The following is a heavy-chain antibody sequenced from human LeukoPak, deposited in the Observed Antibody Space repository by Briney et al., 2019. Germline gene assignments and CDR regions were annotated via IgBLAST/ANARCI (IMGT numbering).Heavy chain of an antibody. CDR3: ARAGDSSGWYGYYYMDV. CDR1: GYTFTGYY. Sequence: GASVKVSCKASGYTFTGYYMHWVRQAPGQGLEWMGWINPNSGGTSYAQKFQGRVTMTRDTSISTAYMELSRLRSDDTAVYYCARAGDSSGWYGYYYMDVWGKGTTVTVSS. D-gene: IGHD6-19*01. V-gene: IGHV1-2*02. J-gene: IGHJ6*03. CDR2: INPNSGGT.